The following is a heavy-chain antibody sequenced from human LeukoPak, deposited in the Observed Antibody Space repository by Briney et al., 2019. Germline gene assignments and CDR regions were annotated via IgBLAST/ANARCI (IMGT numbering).Heavy chain of an antibody. CDR1: GFTFSSYW. CDR3: AKDVIQQLPWYFDL. D-gene: IGHD6-13*01. CDR2: IRYDGSNK. V-gene: IGHV3-30*02. J-gene: IGHJ2*01. Sequence: QPGGSLRLSCAASGFTFSSYWMSWVRQAPGKGLEWVAFIRYDGSNKYYADSVKGRFTISRDNSKNTLYLQMNSLRAEDTAVYYCAKDVIQQLPWYFDLWGRGTLVTVSS.